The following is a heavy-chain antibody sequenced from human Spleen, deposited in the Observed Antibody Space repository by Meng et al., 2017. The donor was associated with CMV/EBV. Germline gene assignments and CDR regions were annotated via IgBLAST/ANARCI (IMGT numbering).Heavy chain of an antibody. CDR2: IWNDGTKK. D-gene: IGHD3-10*01. J-gene: IGHJ4*02. V-gene: IGHV3-33*06. CDR1: FRNFG. Sequence: FRNFGMHWVRQAPGKGLQWVAIIWNDGTKKYYADSVKGRFTIARDNSKNAVYLQMNSLRVDDTAVYFCAKASTPLPLLWFGEPFDYWGRGTLVTVSS. CDR3: AKASTPLPLLWFGEPFDY.